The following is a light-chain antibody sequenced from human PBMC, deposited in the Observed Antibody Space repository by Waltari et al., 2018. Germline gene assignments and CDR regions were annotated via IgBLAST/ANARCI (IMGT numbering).Light chain of an antibody. Sequence: QSALTQPASVSGSPGPSITISCTGTNSDVGGYNYVSWFQQPPGNAPELMIFGVSDWPSGVSNRFSGSKSGNTASLTISGLQAEDEAHYYCASYTSSYTWVFGGGTKLTVL. V-gene: IGLV2-14*03. CDR3: ASYTSSYTWV. J-gene: IGLJ3*02. CDR1: NSDVGGYNY. CDR2: GVS.